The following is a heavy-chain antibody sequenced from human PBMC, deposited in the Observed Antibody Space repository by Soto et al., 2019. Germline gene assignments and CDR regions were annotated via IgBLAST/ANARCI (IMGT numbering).Heavy chain of an antibody. CDR1: GFTFNTYW. CDR2: IKQDGSET. CDR3: AAPMALLKNDYYYYYGMDV. D-gene: IGHD3-10*01. Sequence: PGGSLRLSCAASGFTFNTYWMTWVRQAPGKGLEWVANIKQDGSETYYVDSVKGRFTISRDNAKNSLYLQMNSLRAEDTAVYYCAAPMALLKNDYYYYYGMDVWGQGTTVTVSS. V-gene: IGHV3-7*02. J-gene: IGHJ6*02.